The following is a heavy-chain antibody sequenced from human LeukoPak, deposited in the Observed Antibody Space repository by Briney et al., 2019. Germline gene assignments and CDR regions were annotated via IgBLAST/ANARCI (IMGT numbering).Heavy chain of an antibody. CDR3: ARGLALSGRYSHFDY. CDR2: ISYGGSNK. D-gene: IGHD1-26*01. Sequence: PGRSLRLSCAASGFTFSSYAMHWVRQAPGKGLEWVAVISYGGSNKYYADSLKGRFTISRDNSKNTLYLQMNSLRAADTAVYYCARGLALSGRYSHFDYWGQGTLVTVSS. CDR1: GFTFSSYA. V-gene: IGHV3-30*04. J-gene: IGHJ4*02.